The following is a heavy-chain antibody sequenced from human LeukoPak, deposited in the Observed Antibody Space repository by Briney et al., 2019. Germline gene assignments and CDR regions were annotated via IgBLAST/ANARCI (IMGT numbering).Heavy chain of an antibody. V-gene: IGHV1-2*06. CDR1: GYTFTDYY. J-gene: IGHJ4*02. D-gene: IGHD2-15*01. CDR3: ARDQGGPPDY. CDR2: INPNSGGI. Sequence: ASVKVSCKASGYTFTDYYMHWVRQAPGQGLEWMGRINPNSGGINSAQKFQGRVTITRDTSASTAYMELSSLRSEDTAVYYCARDQGGPPDYWGQGTLVTVSS.